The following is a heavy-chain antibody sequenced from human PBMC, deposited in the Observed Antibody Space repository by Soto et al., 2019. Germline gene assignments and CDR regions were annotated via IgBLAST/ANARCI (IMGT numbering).Heavy chain of an antibody. Sequence: SVKVSCKASGGTFSSYAISWVRQAPGQGLEWMGGIIPIFGTANYAQKFQGRVTITADKSTSTAYMELSSLRSEDTAVHYCARDYSSGWAKYYFDYWGQGTLVTVSS. V-gene: IGHV1-69*06. D-gene: IGHD6-19*01. CDR1: GGTFSSYA. CDR2: IIPIFGTA. CDR3: ARDYSSGWAKYYFDY. J-gene: IGHJ4*02.